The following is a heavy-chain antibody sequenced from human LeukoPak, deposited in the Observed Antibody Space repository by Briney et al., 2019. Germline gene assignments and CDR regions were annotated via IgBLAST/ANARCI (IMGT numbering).Heavy chain of an antibody. V-gene: IGHV4-34*01. CDR2: INHSGST. CDR1: GGSFSGYY. CDR3: ARDLERTFDY. Sequence: SETLSLTCAVYGGSFSGYYWSWIRQPPGKGLEWIGEINHSGSTNYNPSLKSRVTISVDRSKNQFSLKLSSVTAADTAVYYCARDLERTFDYWGQGTLVTVSS. J-gene: IGHJ4*02.